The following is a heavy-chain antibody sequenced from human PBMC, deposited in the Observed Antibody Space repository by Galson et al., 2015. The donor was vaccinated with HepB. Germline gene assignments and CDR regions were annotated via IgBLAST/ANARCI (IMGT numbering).Heavy chain of an antibody. CDR3: AHRTRYYHDSPFVD. Sequence: PALVKPTQTLTLTCTFSGFSLRASGMGVGWVRQPPGKALEWLALIYWDDDKRYSPSLESRLTITKDTSKNQVVLTMTNMDPVDTATYYCAHRTRYYHDSPFVDWGQGILVTGSS. CDR2: IYWDDDK. J-gene: IGHJ4*02. V-gene: IGHV2-5*02. CDR1: GFSLRASGMG. D-gene: IGHD3-10*01.